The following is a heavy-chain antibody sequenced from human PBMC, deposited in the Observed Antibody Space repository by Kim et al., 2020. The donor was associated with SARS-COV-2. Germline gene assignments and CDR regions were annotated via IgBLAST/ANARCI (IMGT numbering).Heavy chain of an antibody. CDR1: GYTFTSYG. Sequence: ASVKVSCKASGYTFTSYGISWVRQAPGQGLEWMGWISAYNGNTNYAQKLQGRVTMTTDTSTSTAYMELRSLRSDDTAVYYCARAGQQLAYYYYYYCMDVWGQGTTVTVSS. J-gene: IGHJ6*01. V-gene: IGHV1-18*01. D-gene: IGHD6-13*01. CDR3: ARAGQQLAYYYYYYCMDV. CDR2: ISAYNGNT.